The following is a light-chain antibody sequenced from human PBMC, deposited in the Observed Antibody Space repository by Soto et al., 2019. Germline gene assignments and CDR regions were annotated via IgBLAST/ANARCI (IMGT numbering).Light chain of an antibody. CDR3: SSYTVGNIWV. CDR2: EVT. Sequence: QSALTQPASVSGSLGQPVTISCTGTASDVGFYNFVSWHQQHPGKAPKLVIIEVTTRPSGVSNRFSGSKSGNTASLTISGLQAEDEADYYGSSYTVGNIWVCGGGTTVTVL. V-gene: IGLV2-14*01. J-gene: IGLJ3*02. CDR1: ASDVGFYNF.